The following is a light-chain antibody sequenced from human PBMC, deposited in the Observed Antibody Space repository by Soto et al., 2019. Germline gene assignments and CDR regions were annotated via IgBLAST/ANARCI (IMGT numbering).Light chain of an antibody. J-gene: IGKJ1*01. CDR3: QQYNNWPPMA. CDR2: GAS. CDR1: QSVSSN. V-gene: IGKV3-15*01. Sequence: EIGMTQSPATLSVSPGERATLSCRASQSVSSNLAWYQQKPGQAPRLLIYGASTRATGIPARFSGSGSGTEFTLTISSLQSEDFAVYYCQQYNNWPPMAFGQGTKLESK.